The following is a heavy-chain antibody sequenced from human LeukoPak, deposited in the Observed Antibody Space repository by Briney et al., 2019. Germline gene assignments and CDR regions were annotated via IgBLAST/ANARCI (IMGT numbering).Heavy chain of an antibody. CDR1: GGSISSGGYY. CDR3: AREYSSSSGGPCFDY. J-gene: IGHJ4*02. V-gene: IGHV4-61*02. D-gene: IGHD6-6*01. CDR2: IYTSGST. Sequence: SETLSLTCTVSGGSISSGGYYWSWIRQHPGKGLEWIGRIYTSGSTNYNPSLKSRVTMSVDTSKNQFSLKVSSVTAADTAVYYCAREYSSSSGGPCFDYWGQGTLVTVSS.